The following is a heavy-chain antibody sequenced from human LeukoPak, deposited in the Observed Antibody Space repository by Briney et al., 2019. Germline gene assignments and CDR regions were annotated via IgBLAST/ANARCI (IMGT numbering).Heavy chain of an antibody. Sequence: QPGGSLRLSCAASGFTFSSYAMSWVRQAPGKGLEWVSAISGSGGSTYYADSVKGRFTISRDNPKNTVYLQMNSLRAEDAAVYYCAKVLSGSQDYWGQGTLVTVFS. V-gene: IGHV3-23*01. CDR2: ISGSGGST. CDR3: AKVLSGSQDY. CDR1: GFTFSSYA. J-gene: IGHJ4*02. D-gene: IGHD1-20*01.